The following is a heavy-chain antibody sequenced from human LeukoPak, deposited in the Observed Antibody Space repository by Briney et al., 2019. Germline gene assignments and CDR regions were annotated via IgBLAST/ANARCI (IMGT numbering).Heavy chain of an antibody. V-gene: IGHV3-30-3*01. Sequence: QPGRSLSLSCAASGFTFSRYAIPWVRQAPGKGLEWVAVISYDGINKYYADSVKGRFTLSRDNSKNTLSLQMNSLRTEDTAVYYCAREERFLQWPYYNGMDVWGQGTTVTVSS. CDR2: ISYDGINK. CDR3: AREERFLQWPYYNGMDV. D-gene: IGHD3-3*01. CDR1: GFTFSRYA. J-gene: IGHJ6*02.